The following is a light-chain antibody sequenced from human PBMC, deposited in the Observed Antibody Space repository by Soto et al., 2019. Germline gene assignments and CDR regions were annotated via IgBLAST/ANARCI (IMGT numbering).Light chain of an antibody. CDR3: QTWGSGVWV. CDR1: SGHSRNP. V-gene: IGLV4-69*01. Sequence: QLVLTQSPSASASLGASVKLTCTLSSGHSRNPSAWYQQQSDQGPRLLMKLNSDGSHTKGDGIPDRFSGSSSWAERYLTMSSLQSEDEADYYCQTWGSGVWVFGGGTKLTVL. CDR2: LNSDGSH. J-gene: IGLJ3*02.